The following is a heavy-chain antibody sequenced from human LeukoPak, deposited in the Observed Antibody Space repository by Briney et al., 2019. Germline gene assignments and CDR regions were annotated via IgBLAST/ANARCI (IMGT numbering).Heavy chain of an antibody. J-gene: IGHJ4*02. V-gene: IGHV4-59*01. CDR1: GGSISSYY. CDR3: ARERLGYYDRSGLDY. Sequence: SETMSLTCTVSGGSISSYYWNWIRQPPGKGLEWIGYIYYSGSTNYNPSLKSRVTTSVDTSKNQFSLKLSSVTAADTAVYYCARERLGYYDRSGLDYWGQGTLVTVSS. CDR2: IYYSGST. D-gene: IGHD3-22*01.